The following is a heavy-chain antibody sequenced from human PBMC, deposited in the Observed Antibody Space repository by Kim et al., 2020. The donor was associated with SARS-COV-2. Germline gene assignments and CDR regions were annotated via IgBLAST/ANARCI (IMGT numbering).Heavy chain of an antibody. V-gene: IGHV3-11*01. CDR1: GFTFRDYY. J-gene: IGHJ3*02. CDR3: ATEVWYAFEI. CDR2: ITSRGGDM. Sequence: GGSLRLSCAASGFTFRDYYMTWIRQAPGKGLEWLSYITSRGGDMYYADSVKGRFTISRDDAKNSLYLQMDSLRAEDTAVYYCATEVWYAFEIWGQGTVVT. D-gene: IGHD3-16*01.